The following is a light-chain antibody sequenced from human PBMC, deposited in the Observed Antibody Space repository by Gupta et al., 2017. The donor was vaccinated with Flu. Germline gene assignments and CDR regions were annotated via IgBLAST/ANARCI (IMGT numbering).Light chain of an antibody. Sequence: SCSGSTSNIGNNYVSWYQQLPGTAPTLLIYDHNMRPSGIPDRFSGSQSGTSATLGIAGLPTGDEADYHCATWDTDLIAGVFGGGTKLAVL. CDR2: DHN. CDR1: TSNIGNNY. J-gene: IGLJ3*02. V-gene: IGLV1-51*01. CDR3: ATWDTDLIAGV.